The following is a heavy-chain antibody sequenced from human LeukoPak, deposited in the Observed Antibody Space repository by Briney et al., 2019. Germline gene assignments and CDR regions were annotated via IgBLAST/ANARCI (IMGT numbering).Heavy chain of an antibody. Sequence: QSGGSLRLSCAASGFTFSSYSMNWVRQAPGKGLEWVSYISSSSSTIYYADSVKGRFTISRDNAKNSLYLQMNSLRAEDTAVYYCARAVPAAKINTPPYWGQGTLVTVSS. J-gene: IGHJ4*02. V-gene: IGHV3-48*04. CDR2: ISSSSSTI. CDR3: ARAVPAAKINTPPY. D-gene: IGHD2-2*01. CDR1: GFTFSSYS.